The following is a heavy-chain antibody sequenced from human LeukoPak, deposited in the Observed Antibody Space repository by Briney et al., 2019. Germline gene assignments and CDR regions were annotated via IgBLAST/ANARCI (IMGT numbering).Heavy chain of an antibody. CDR1: GGTFSSYA. D-gene: IGHD1-14*01. J-gene: IGHJ4*02. V-gene: IGHV1-69*06. Sequence: SVKVSCKASGGTFSSYAISWVRQAPGQGLEWMGGIIPIFGTANYAQKFQGRVTITADKSTSTAYMELSSLRSEDTAVYYCARGPPAFDKPYYFEYWGQGTLVTVSS. CDR2: IIPIFGTA. CDR3: ARGPPAFDKPYYFEY.